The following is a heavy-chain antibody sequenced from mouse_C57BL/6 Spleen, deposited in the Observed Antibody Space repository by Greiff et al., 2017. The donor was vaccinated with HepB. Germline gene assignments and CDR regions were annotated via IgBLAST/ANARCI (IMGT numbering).Heavy chain of an antibody. CDR1: GFSLTSYG. V-gene: IGHV2-6*01. CDR2: IWGVGST. J-gene: IGHJ3*01. Sequence: VMLVESGPGLVAPSQSLSITCTVSGFSLTSYGVDWVRQSPGKGLEWLGVIWGVGSTNYNSALKSRLSISKDNSKSQVFLKMNSLQTDDTAMYYCATHYYGVPFAYWGQGTLVTVSA. CDR3: ATHYYGVPFAY. D-gene: IGHD1-2*01.